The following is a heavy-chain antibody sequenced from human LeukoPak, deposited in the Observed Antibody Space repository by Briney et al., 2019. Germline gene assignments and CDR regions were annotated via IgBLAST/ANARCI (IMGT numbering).Heavy chain of an antibody. Sequence: SETLSLTCAVYGGSFSGYYWSWIRQPPGKGLEWIGEINHSGSTNYNPSLKSRVTLSVDTSKNQFSLKLSSVTAADTAVYYCAGGNDFGVLPSPYFDYWGQGTLVTVSS. CDR2: INHSGST. J-gene: IGHJ4*02. CDR3: AGGNDFGVLPSPYFDY. CDR1: GGSFSGYY. V-gene: IGHV4-34*01. D-gene: IGHD3-10*01.